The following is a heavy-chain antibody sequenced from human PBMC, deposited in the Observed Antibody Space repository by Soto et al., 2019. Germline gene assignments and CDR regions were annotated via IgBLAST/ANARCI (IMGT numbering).Heavy chain of an antibody. CDR2: MYYSGST. V-gene: IGHV4-59*01. D-gene: IGHD4-17*01. J-gene: IGHJ4*02. Sequence: SETLSLTCTVCGGSMSSYYWSWIRQPPGKGLEWIGYMYYSGSTNYSPSLKSRVTISVDTSKNQFSLKLSSVTAADTAVYYCARAPALYGDYSFDYWGQGSLVTVSS. CDR1: GGSMSSYY. CDR3: ARAPALYGDYSFDY.